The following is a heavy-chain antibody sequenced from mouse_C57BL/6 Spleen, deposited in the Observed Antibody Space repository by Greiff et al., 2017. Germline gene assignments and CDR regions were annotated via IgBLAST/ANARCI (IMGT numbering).Heavy chain of an antibody. J-gene: IGHJ2*01. D-gene: IGHD6-2*01. Sequence: DVQLQESEGGLVQPGSSMKLSCTASGFTFSDYYMAWVRQVPEKGLEWVANINYDGSSTYYLDSLKSRFIISRDNAKNILYLQMSSLKSEDTATYYCARDLWGYFDYWGQGTTLTVSS. CDR1: GFTFSDYY. CDR3: ARDLWGYFDY. V-gene: IGHV5-16*01. CDR2: INYDGSST.